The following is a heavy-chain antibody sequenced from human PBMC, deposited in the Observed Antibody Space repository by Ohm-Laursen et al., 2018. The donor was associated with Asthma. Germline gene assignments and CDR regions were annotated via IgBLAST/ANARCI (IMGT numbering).Heavy chain of an antibody. Sequence: SLRLSCAASGFTFSSYAMSWVRQAPGKGLEWVSSISSSSSYIYYADSVKGRFTISRDNAKNSLYLQMNSLTAQDTAVYYCAVRTTSAGFDVWGQGTTVTVSS. CDR3: AVRTTSAGFDV. D-gene: IGHD1-1*01. CDR2: ISSSSSYI. V-gene: IGHV3-21*01. J-gene: IGHJ6*02. CDR1: GFTFSSYA.